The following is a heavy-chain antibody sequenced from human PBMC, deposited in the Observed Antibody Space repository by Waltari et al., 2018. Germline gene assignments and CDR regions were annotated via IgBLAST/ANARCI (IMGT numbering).Heavy chain of an antibody. CDR1: GGSVSTGTNY. CDR2: IYYTGNA. Sequence: QLQLQESGPGLVKPSETLSLTCTVSGGSVSTGTNYWGWIRQPPGKGLEWIGTIYYTGNAYYNPSLKSRTTMSVDTSRNQFSLKLTSVTAADTAVYYCARELAAGGATGYWGQGTLDTVSS. J-gene: IGHJ4*02. D-gene: IGHD1-26*01. CDR3: ARELAAGGATGY. V-gene: IGHV4-39*02.